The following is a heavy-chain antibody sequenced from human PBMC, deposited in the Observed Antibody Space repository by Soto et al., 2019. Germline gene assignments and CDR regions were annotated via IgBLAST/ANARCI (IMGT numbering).Heavy chain of an antibody. D-gene: IGHD3-16*01. CDR3: AKWNGGFDY. V-gene: IGHV3-30*18. Sequence: QVQLVESGGGVVQPGRSLRLSCAASGFTFSSYGMHWVRQAPGRGLEWVAVISYDGSYKYYADSVKGRFTISRDNSKNTLYLQMNSLRAEVTAVYYCAKWNGGFDYWGQGTLVTVSS. CDR1: GFTFSSYG. J-gene: IGHJ4*02. CDR2: ISYDGSYK.